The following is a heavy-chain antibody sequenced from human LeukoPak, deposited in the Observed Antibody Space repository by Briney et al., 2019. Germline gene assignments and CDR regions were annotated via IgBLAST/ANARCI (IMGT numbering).Heavy chain of an antibody. CDR2: INHSGST. CDR1: GGSFSGYY. Sequence: PSETLSLTCAVYGGSFSGYYWSWIRQPPGKGLEWIGEINHSGSTNYNPSLKSRVTISVDTSKNQFSLKLSSVTAADTAVYYCARGGGYYGMDVWGQGTLVTASS. CDR3: ARGGGYYGMDV. D-gene: IGHD3-10*01. J-gene: IGHJ6*02. V-gene: IGHV4-34*01.